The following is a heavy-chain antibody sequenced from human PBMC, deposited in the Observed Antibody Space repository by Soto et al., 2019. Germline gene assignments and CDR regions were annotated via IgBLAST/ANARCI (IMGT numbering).Heavy chain of an antibody. CDR2: IYYSGST. J-gene: IGHJ4*02. CDR3: ARYSYGSDYYFDY. Sequence: QVQLQESGPGLVKPSETLSLTCTVSGGSIRSYYWSWIRQPPGKGLAWIGTIYYSGSTNSSPSLKSRVTMSVDTSKNQFSLKLRAVIAADTAMYYCARYSYGSDYYFDYWGQGTLVTVSS. CDR1: GGSIRSYY. V-gene: IGHV4-59*01. D-gene: IGHD3-10*01.